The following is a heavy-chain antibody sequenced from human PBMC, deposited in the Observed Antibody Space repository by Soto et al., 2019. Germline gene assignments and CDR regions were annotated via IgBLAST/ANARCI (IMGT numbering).Heavy chain of an antibody. CDR2: IIPIFGTA. D-gene: IGHD2-2*01. Sequence: VKVSCKASGGTFSSYAISWVRQAPGQGLEWMGGIIPIFGTANYAQKFQGRVTITADESTSTAYMELSSLRSEDTAVYYCAGYCSSTSCYHFDWFDPWGQGTLVTVSS. V-gene: IGHV1-69*13. J-gene: IGHJ5*02. CDR1: GGTFSSYA. CDR3: AGYCSSTSCYHFDWFDP.